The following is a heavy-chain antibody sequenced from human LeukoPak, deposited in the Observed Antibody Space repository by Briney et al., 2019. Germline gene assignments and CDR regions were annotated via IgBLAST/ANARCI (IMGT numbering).Heavy chain of an antibody. CDR1: GGSISSGGYY. V-gene: IGHV4-30-2*01. J-gene: IGHJ4*02. D-gene: IGHD2-2*01. CDR2: IYHSGST. CDR3: ARGIVVVPAAMRDYIGFDY. Sequence: PSETLSLTCTVSGGSISSGGYYWSWIRQPPGKGLEWIGYIYHSGSTYYNPSLKSRVTISVDRSKNQFSLKLSSVTAADTAVYYCARGIVVVPAAMRDYIGFDYWGQGTLVTVSS.